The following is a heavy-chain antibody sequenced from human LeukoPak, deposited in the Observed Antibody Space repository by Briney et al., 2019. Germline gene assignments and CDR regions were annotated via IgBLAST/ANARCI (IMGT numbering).Heavy chain of an antibody. CDR3: ARDRXXSTFXY. Sequence: PGGSLRLSCAASGFTFRTSWMSWVRQAPGKWLEWVANIKEDGSVKNYVDSVKGRFTISRDNAENSLYLQMNSLRAEDTAVYYCARDRXXSTFXYWGQGTLVTVXX. V-gene: IGHV3-7*01. CDR2: IKEDGSVK. J-gene: IGHJ4*02. CDR1: GFTFRTSW.